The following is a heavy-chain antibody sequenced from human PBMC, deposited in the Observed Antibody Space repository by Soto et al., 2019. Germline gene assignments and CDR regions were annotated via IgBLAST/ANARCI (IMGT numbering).Heavy chain of an antibody. CDR2: ISAYNGNT. CDR3: ARDRPRERDYVWGSYRRAFDI. CDR1: GYTFTSYG. Sequence: GASVKVSCKASGYTFTSYGISWVRQAPGQGLEWMGWISAYNGNTNYAQKLQGRVTMTTDTSTSTAYMELRSLRSDDTAVYYCARDRPRERDYVWGSYRRAFDIWGQGTLVTVSS. V-gene: IGHV1-18*01. D-gene: IGHD3-16*02. J-gene: IGHJ3*02.